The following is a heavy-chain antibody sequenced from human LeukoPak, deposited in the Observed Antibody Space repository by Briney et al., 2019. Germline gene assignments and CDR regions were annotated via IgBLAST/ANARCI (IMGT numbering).Heavy chain of an antibody. CDR3: ARRNYDILTGYYYMDV. CDR2: IKQDGSEK. Sequence: GGSLRLSCAASGFTFSSYWMSWVRQAPGKGLEWVANIKQDGSEKYYVDSVKGRFTISRDNAKNSLYLQMNSLRAEGTAVYYCARRNYDILTGYYYMDVWGKGTTVTVSS. CDR1: GFTFSSYW. D-gene: IGHD3-9*01. J-gene: IGHJ6*03. V-gene: IGHV3-7*01.